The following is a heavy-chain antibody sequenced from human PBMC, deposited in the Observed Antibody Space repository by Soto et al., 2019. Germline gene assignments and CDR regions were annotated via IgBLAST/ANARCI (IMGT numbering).Heavy chain of an antibody. J-gene: IGHJ6*02. D-gene: IGHD6-13*01. CDR2: ISWDGGST. Sequence: GGSLRLSCAASGFTFDDYTMHWVRQAPGKGLEWVSLISWDGGSTYYADSVKGRFTISRDNSKNSLYLQMDSLRTEDTALYYCAKDIWASSGIAAAGPEDYYYGMDVWGQGTTVTVSS. CDR3: AKDIWASSGIAAAGPEDYYYGMDV. CDR1: GFTFDDYT. V-gene: IGHV3-43*01.